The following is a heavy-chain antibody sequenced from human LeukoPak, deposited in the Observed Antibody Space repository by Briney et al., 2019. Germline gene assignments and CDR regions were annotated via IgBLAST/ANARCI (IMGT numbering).Heavy chain of an antibody. V-gene: IGHV3-23*01. CDR1: GFTFNNYA. Sequence: GGSLRLSCAASGFTFNNYAMSWVRQAPGKGLEWVSAIAGSGDDTYHSDSVKGRFTISRDNSKNTLYLQMNSLRAEDTAVYYCAKGSHYSRPYYFDFWGQEILVTVSS. D-gene: IGHD3-10*01. CDR2: IAGSGDDT. CDR3: AKGSHYSRPYYFDF. J-gene: IGHJ4*02.